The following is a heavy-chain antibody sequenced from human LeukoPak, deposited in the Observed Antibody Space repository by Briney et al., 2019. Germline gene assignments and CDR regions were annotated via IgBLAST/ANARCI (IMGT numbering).Heavy chain of an antibody. CDR3: ARVTYYYGSGSSPNYYYYYYMDV. D-gene: IGHD3-10*01. CDR2: IHQEGSEE. Sequence: GGSLRLSCAPSRFTFSSYWMSWVRQAPRKGRGWVANIHQEGSEEYYVDSVKVRFTISRDNSKITLYLQMNSLRAEDTAVYYCARVTYYYGSGSSPNYYYYYYMDVWGKGTTVTISS. CDR1: RFTFSSYW. V-gene: IGHV3-7*01. J-gene: IGHJ6*03.